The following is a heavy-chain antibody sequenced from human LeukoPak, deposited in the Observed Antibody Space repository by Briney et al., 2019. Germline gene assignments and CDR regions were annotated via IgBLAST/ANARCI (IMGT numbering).Heavy chain of an antibody. V-gene: IGHV3-48*03. CDR1: GFTFSVHE. J-gene: IGHJ4*02. D-gene: IGHD1-26*01. CDR2: ISISGSTI. Sequence: GGSLRLSCAASGFTFSVHEMNWVRQAPGKGLEWVSHISISGSTIYYTDSVKGRFTISRDKAKNSLYLQMNSLRAEDTAVYYCARIAYSGSYPVIDYWGQGTLVTVSS. CDR3: ARIAYSGSYPVIDY.